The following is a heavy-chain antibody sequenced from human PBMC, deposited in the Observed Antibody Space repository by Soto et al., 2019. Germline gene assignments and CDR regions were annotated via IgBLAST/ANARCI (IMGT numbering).Heavy chain of an antibody. CDR2: IYYSGST. V-gene: IGHV4-61*08. CDR3: AREDIVVVPAAPYYYYYYYMDV. CDR1: GGSISSGGYY. Sequence: SETLSLTCTVSGGSISSGGYYWSWIRQHPGKGLEWIGYIYYSGSTNYNPSLKSRVTISVDTSKNQFSLKLSSVTAADTAVYYCAREDIVVVPAAPYYYYYYYMDVWGKGTTVTVSS. J-gene: IGHJ6*03. D-gene: IGHD2-2*01.